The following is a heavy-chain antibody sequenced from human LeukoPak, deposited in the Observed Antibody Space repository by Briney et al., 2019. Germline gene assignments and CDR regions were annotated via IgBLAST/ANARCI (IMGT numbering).Heavy chain of an antibody. J-gene: IGHJ4*02. CDR1: GYTFPSYW. CDR3: ARRYCSGRNCYYFDY. D-gene: IGHD2-15*01. V-gene: IGHV5-51*01. Sequence: GESLKISCKGSGYTFPSYWIGWVRQMPGKGLEWMGIIHPDDSDTRYSPSFQGQVTISADKSISTAYLQWSSLKDSDTAMYYCARRYCSGRNCYYFDYWGQGTLVTVSS. CDR2: IHPDDSDT.